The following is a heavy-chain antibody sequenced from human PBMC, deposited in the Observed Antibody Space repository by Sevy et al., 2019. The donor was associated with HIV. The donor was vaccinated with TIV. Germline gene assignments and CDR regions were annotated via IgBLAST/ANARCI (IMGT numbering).Heavy chain of an antibody. Sequence: GESLKISCAASGFTFSSYGMHWVRQAPGKGLEWVAVISYDGSNKYYADSVKGQFTISRDNSKNTLYLQMNSLRAEDTAVYYCAKDRARLRTGQTRGYYYYGMDVWGQGTTVTVSS. CDR1: GFTFSSYG. CDR3: AKDRARLRTGQTRGYYYYGMDV. J-gene: IGHJ6*02. CDR2: ISYDGSNK. D-gene: IGHD1-1*01. V-gene: IGHV3-30*18.